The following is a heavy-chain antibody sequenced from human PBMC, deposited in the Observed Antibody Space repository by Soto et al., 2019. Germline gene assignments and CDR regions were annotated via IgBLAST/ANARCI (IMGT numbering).Heavy chain of an antibody. CDR2: ISGSGGST. V-gene: IGHV3-23*01. J-gene: IGHJ4*02. D-gene: IGHD1-26*01. CDR3: AKDRSSGSYSRRADY. Sequence: GSLRLSCAASGFTFSSYAMSWVRQAPGKGLEWVSGISGSGGSTYYADSVKGRFTISRDNFKNTLYLQMNSLRAEDTAVYYCAKDRSSGSYSRRADYWGQGTLVTVSS. CDR1: GFTFSSYA.